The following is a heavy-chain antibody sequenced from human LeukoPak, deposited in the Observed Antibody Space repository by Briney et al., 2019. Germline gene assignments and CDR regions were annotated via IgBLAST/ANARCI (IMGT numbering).Heavy chain of an antibody. D-gene: IGHD7-27*01. CDR2: IDGDGATT. Sequence: GGSLRLSCAASGFTFNSYLMSWVRQAPGRGLVWVSRIDGDGATTSYEDSVKGRFTISRDNANNMVYLEMNSLRVEDTAVYYCTRDSGADRRYFDLWGRGTLVTVSS. J-gene: IGHJ2*01. V-gene: IGHV3-74*01. CDR1: GFTFNSYL. CDR3: TRDSGADRRYFDL.